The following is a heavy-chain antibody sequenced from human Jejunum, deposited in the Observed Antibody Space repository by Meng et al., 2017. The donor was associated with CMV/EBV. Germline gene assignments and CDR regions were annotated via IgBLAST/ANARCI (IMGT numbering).Heavy chain of an antibody. D-gene: IGHD2-2*01. CDR2: MNQDGSEI. Sequence: GITCSSYWMGWVRQGPGEGLEWVAKMNQDGSEIYYVDSLKGRFTISRDNAKNSLYLQMNSLRTEDTAVYYCARRRMPAAANYFDCWGQGTLVTVSS. V-gene: IGHV3-7*01. J-gene: IGHJ4*02. CDR1: GITCSSYW. CDR3: ARRRMPAAANYFDC.